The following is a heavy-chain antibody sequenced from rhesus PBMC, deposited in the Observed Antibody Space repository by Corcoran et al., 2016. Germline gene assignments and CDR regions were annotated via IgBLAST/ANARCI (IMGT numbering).Heavy chain of an antibody. CDR1: DDSLSSTY. Sequence: QLQPLESAPGLVKPSETLSDTCADSDDSLSSTYLHWIRQAPGKGLEWIGYIYGSGSSTYYNPSLKSRVTLSVDTSTNQLPPKLNSVTAADTAVYYCASDRMYTSDRSTLGNWGQGFLVSVSS. V-gene: IGHV4-169*02. D-gene: IGHD6S26*01. CDR3: ASDRMYTSDRSTLGN. J-gene: IGHJ4*01. CDR2: IYGSGSST.